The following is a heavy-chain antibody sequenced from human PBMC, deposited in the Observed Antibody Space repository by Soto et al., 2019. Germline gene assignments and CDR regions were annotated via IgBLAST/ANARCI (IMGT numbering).Heavy chain of an antibody. J-gene: IGHJ6*03. D-gene: IGHD3-3*01. CDR2: IYYSGST. V-gene: IGHV4-31*03. Sequence: SETLSLTCTVSGGSISSGGYYWSWIRQHPGKGLEWIGYIYYSGSTYYNPSLKSRVTISVDTSKNQFSLKLSSVTAADTAVYYCARGAVADDFWSGYSPPRLSHYYYYYMDVWGKGTTVTVSS. CDR3: ARGAVADDFWSGYSPPRLSHYYYYYMDV. CDR1: GGSISSGGYY.